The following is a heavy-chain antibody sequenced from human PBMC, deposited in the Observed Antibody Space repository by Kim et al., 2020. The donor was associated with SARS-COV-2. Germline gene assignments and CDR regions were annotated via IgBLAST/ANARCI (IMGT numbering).Heavy chain of an antibody. CDR2: ISASGATP. CDR3: AKVNDYGDYLQWYFDL. J-gene: IGHJ2*01. D-gene: IGHD4-17*01. V-gene: IGHV3-23*01. Sequence: GGSLRHSCAASGFTFSSYAMSWVRQAPEKGLEWVSGISASGATPYYADSVKGRFTISRDNSKNTLYLQMNSLRAEDTAVYYCAKVNDYGDYLQWYFDLWGRGTLVTVSS. CDR1: GFTFSSYA.